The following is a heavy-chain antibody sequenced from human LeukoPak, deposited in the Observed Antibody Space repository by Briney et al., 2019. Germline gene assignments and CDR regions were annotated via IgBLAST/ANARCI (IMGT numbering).Heavy chain of an antibody. CDR1: GFTFSSYA. D-gene: IGHD3-22*01. V-gene: IGHV3-30-3*01. CDR3: ARKYYYDSSAWYYFDY. Sequence: PGGSLRLSCAASGFTFSSYAMHWVRQAPGKGLEWVAVISYDGSNKYYADSVKGRFTISRDNSKNTLYLQMNSLRAEDTAVYYCARKYYYDSSAWYYFDYWGQGALATVSS. CDR2: ISYDGSNK. J-gene: IGHJ4*02.